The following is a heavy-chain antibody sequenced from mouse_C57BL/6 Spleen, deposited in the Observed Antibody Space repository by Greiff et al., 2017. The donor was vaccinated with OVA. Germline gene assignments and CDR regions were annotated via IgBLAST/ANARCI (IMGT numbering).Heavy chain of an antibody. J-gene: IGHJ2*01. Sequence: VQLQQSGPELVKPGASVKISCKASGYAFSSSWMNWVQQRPGKGLEWIGRIYPGDGDTNYNGKFKGKATLTADKSSSTVFLQLSSLTSEDSAVYFCARYGYLRFDYWGQGTTLTVSS. CDR3: ARYGYLRFDY. CDR2: IYPGDGDT. V-gene: IGHV1-82*01. D-gene: IGHD2-2*01. CDR1: GYAFSSSW.